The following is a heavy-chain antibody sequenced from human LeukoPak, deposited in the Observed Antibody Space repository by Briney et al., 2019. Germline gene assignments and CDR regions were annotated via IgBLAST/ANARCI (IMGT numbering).Heavy chain of an antibody. D-gene: IGHD3-22*01. CDR1: GGSISSSSYY. CDR2: IYYRGNT. CDR3: ARHGYYYDSSGPEIDS. V-gene: IGHV4-39*01. J-gene: IGHJ4*02. Sequence: SETLPLTCTVSGGSISSSSYYWGWIRQPPGKGLEFIGSIYYRGNTYYNPSLKSRVTISVDTSKNQFSLKLSSVTAADTAVYYCARHGYYYDSSGPEIDSWGQGTLVTVSS.